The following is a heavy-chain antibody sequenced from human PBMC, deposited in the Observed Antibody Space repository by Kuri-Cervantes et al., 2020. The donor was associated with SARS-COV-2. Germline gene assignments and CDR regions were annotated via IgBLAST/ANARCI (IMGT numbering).Heavy chain of an antibody. CDR3: ARVVRGVIIEGDY. CDR1: GFTFSSYA. V-gene: IGHV3-30-3*01. J-gene: IGHJ4*02. CDR2: ISYDGSNK. D-gene: IGHD3-10*01. Sequence: GGSLRLSCAASGFTFSSYAMHWVRQAPGKGLEWVAVISYDGSNKYYADSVKGRFTISRDNSKNSLYPQMNSLRAEDTAVYYCARVVRGVIIEGDYWGQGTLVTVSS.